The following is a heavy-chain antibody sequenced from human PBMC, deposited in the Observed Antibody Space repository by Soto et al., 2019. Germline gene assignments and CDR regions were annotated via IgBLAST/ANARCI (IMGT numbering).Heavy chain of an antibody. D-gene: IGHD2-2*01. CDR1: GFTFSSYS. CDR2: ISSSSSYI. Sequence: EVQLVESGGGLVKPGGSLRLSCAASGFTFSSYSMNWVRQAPGKGLEWVSSISSSSSYIYYADSVKGRFTISRDNAKNSLYLLMNSLRAEDTAVYYCARVPAAPRNYYYYYYMDVWGKGTTVTVSS. CDR3: ARVPAAPRNYYYYYYMDV. J-gene: IGHJ6*03. V-gene: IGHV3-21*01.